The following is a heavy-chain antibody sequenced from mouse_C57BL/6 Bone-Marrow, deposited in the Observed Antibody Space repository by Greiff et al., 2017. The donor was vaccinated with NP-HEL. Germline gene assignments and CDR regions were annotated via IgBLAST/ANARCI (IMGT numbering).Heavy chain of an antibody. V-gene: IGHV1-53*01. J-gene: IGHJ1*03. CDR1: GYTFTSYW. D-gene: IGHD1-1*01. CDR3: SFYYYGSSPYWYFDV. Sequence: QVQLQQPGTELVKPGASVKLSCKASGYTFTSYWMHWVKQRPGQGLEWIGNINPSNGGTNYNEKFKSKATLTVDKSSSTAYMQLSSLSSEDSAVYYCSFYYYGSSPYWYFDVWGTGTTVTVSS. CDR2: INPSNGGT.